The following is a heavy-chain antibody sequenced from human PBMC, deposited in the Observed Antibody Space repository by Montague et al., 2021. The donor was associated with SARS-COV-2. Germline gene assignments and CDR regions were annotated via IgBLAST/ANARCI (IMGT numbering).Heavy chain of an antibody. J-gene: IGHJ4*02. D-gene: IGHD3-10*01. Sequence: SETLSLTCAVSGGSISSSNWQSWVRQHSRKGLVWWGEINHSGSTNYNTSLNSRVIISLDKSKNQLSLQLTAVTAADTAMYYFARFYSSGSLWGQGTLVTVSS. CDR3: ARFYSSGSL. CDR2: INHSGST. CDR1: GGSISSSNW. V-gene: IGHV4-4*02.